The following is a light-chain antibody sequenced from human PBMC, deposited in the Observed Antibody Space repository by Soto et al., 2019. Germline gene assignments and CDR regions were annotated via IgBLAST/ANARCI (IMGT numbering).Light chain of an antibody. CDR3: SSYTNSATPCA. CDR2: EVS. V-gene: IGLV2-14*01. Sequence: QSALTQPASVSGSPGQSITISCTGTSSDVGGYNSVSWYQHHPGKAPKLMIYEVSNRPSGVSNRFSGSKSGNTASLAISGLQAEDEADYYCSSYTNSATPCAFGTGTKVTVL. CDR1: SSDVGGYNS. J-gene: IGLJ1*01.